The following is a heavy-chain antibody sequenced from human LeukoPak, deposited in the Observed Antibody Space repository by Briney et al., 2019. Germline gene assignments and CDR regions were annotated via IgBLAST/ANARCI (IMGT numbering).Heavy chain of an antibody. CDR2: IKSKTDGGTT. Sequence: GGSLRLSCAASGFTFSNAWMIWVRQAPGKGLEWVGRIKSKTDGGTTDYAAPVKGRFTISRDDSKNTLYLQMNSLKTEDTAVYYCTTGFDVWGSCFDYWGQGTLVTVSS. CDR1: GFTFSNAW. V-gene: IGHV3-15*01. CDR3: TTGFDVWGSCFDY. J-gene: IGHJ4*02. D-gene: IGHD3-16*01.